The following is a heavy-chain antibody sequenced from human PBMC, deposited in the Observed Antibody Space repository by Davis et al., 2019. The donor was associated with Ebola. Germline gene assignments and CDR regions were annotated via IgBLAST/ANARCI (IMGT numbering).Heavy chain of an antibody. CDR3: ARDHGVTGTGAFDP. V-gene: IGHV1-46*01. Sequence: ASVKVSCKASGYTFTGYYMHWVRQAPGQGLEWMGIINPSGGSTSYAQKFQGRVTMTRNTAITTAYMELSNLRSEDTAVYYRARDHGVTGTGAFDPWGQGTLVTVST. CDR1: GYTFTGYY. D-gene: IGHD2-21*02. CDR2: INPSGGST. J-gene: IGHJ5*02.